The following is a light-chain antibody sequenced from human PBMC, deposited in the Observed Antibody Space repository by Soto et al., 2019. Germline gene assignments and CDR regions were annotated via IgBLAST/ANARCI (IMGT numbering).Light chain of an antibody. V-gene: IGLV7-43*01. J-gene: IGLJ2*01. CDR2: STS. CDR3: LLYYGGALGV. Sequence: QAVVTQEPSLTVSPGGTVTLTCASSTGAVTSGHFTNWVQQKPAQVPKPLIYSTSDKHSWTPGRFSGSLLGGKAALTLSSVQPEDEAEYYCLLYYGGALGVFGGGTQLTVL. CDR1: TGAVTSGHF.